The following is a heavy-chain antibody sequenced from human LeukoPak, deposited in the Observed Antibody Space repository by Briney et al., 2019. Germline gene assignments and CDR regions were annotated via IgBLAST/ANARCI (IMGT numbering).Heavy chain of an antibody. CDR1: GGSISSYY. Sequence: PSETLSLTCTVSGGSISSYYWSWIRQPPGKGLEWIGYIYYTGSTNYNPSLKSRVTISVDTPQNQFSLNLSSVTAADTAVYYCARGRVLRYFDWLLRASWFDPWGQGTLVTVSS. CDR3: ARGRVLRYFDWLLRASWFDP. V-gene: IGHV4-59*08. D-gene: IGHD3-9*01. J-gene: IGHJ5*02. CDR2: IYYTGST.